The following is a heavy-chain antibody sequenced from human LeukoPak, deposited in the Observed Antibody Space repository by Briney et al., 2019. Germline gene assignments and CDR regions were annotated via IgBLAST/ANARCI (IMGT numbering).Heavy chain of an antibody. Sequence: GGSLRLSCAASGFTFSTYGRGWVGQGRGKGLEWVAALWYDGSNKNYADSVKGRFTISRDNPKNTLYLQMNSLRADDTAVYFCARGPGLNDGSPYDYWGQGILVTVSS. D-gene: IGHD1-1*01. V-gene: IGHV3-33*01. J-gene: IGHJ4*02. CDR1: GFTFSTYG. CDR2: LWYDGSNK. CDR3: ARGPGLNDGSPYDY.